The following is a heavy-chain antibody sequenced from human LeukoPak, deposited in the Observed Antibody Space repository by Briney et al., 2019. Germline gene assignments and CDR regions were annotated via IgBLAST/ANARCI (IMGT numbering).Heavy chain of an antibody. CDR2: ISYDGSNK. CDR3: AKDGNYYRSGTYPNWFDP. D-gene: IGHD3-10*01. J-gene: IGHJ5*02. CDR1: GFTFSSYG. V-gene: IGHV3-30*18. Sequence: GRSLRLSCAASGFTFSSYGMHWVRQAPGKGLEWVAVISYDGSNKYYADSVKGRFTISRDNSTNTPYLQMNSLRAQDTAVYFFAKDGNYYRSGTYPNWFDPWGQGTLVTVSS.